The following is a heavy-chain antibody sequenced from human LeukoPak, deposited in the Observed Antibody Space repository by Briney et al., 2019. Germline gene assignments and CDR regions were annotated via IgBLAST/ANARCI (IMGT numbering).Heavy chain of an antibody. CDR3: AKDPLVRGVTYDY. D-gene: IGHD3-10*01. CDR2: ISGSGGRT. CDR1: GFTFDSYA. J-gene: IGHJ4*02. Sequence: GGSLRLSCAASGFTFDSYAMSWVRQAPGKGLEWVSAISGSGGRTYYADSVKGRFTISRDNSKNTLYLQMNSLRAGDTAVYYCAKDPLVRGVTYDYWGQGTLVTVSS. V-gene: IGHV3-23*01.